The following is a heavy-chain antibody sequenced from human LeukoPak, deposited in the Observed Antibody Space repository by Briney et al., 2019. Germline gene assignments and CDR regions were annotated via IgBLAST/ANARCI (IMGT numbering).Heavy chain of an antibody. CDR1: GGSFSGYY. Sequence: SETLSLTCAVYGGSFSGYYWSWIRQPPGKGLEWIGEINHSGSTNYSPSLKSRVTISVDTSKNQFSLKLSSVTAADTAVYYCARERNMGQNTVRGVIRDYWGQGTLVTVSS. J-gene: IGHJ4*02. CDR2: INHSGST. CDR3: ARERNMGQNTVRGVIRDY. V-gene: IGHV4-34*01. D-gene: IGHD3-10*01.